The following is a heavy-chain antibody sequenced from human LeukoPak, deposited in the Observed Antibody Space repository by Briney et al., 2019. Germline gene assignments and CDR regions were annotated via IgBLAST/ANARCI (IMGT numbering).Heavy chain of an antibody. CDR2: IKQDGSEK. CDR1: GFTFSSYW. J-gene: IGHJ4*02. Sequence: GGSLRLSCAASGFTFSSYWMSWVRQAPGKGLGWVANIKQDGSEKYYVDSVKGRFTISRDNAKNSLYLQMNSLRAEDTAVYYCASEVLRGTFDYWGQGTLVTVSS. V-gene: IGHV3-7*01. D-gene: IGHD3-3*01. CDR3: ASEVLRGTFDY.